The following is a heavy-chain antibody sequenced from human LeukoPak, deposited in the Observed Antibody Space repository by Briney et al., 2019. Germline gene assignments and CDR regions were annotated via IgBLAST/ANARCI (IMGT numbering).Heavy chain of an antibody. CDR3: ASSVTTVTYFDY. J-gene: IGHJ4*02. CDR1: GYSISSGYY. V-gene: IGHV4-38-2*02. D-gene: IGHD4-11*01. Sequence: PSETLSLTCTVSGYSISSGYYWGWIRQPPGKGLEWIGSISHSGRTYYNPSLKSRVTTSADTSKNQFFLKLTSVTAADTAVYYCASSVTTVTYFDYWGQGTLVTVPS. CDR2: ISHSGRT.